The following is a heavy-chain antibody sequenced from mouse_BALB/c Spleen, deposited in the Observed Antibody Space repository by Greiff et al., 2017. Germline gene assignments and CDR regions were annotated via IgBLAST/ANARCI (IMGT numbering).Heavy chain of an antibody. D-gene: IGHD2-1*01. CDR1: GFTFSSYT. CDR3: TRDHYGNYEYFDV. V-gene: IGHV5-6-4*01. CDR2: ISSGGSYT. Sequence: EVHLVESGGGLVKPGGSLKLSCAASGFTFSSYTMSWVRQTPEKRLEWVATISSGGSYTYYPDSVKGRFTISRDNAKNTLYLQMSSLKSEDTAMYYCTRDHYGNYEYFDVWGAGTTVTVSS. J-gene: IGHJ1*01.